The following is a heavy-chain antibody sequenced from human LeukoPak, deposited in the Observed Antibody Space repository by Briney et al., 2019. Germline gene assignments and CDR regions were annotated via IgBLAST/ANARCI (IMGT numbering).Heavy chain of an antibody. CDR1: GFTVSSNY. CDR2: IYSGGST. J-gene: IGHJ4*02. CDR3: ARAFPSSGSYFDY. D-gene: IGHD1-26*01. Sequence: GGSLRLSCAASGFTVSSNYMSWVRQAPGKGLEWVSVIYSGGSTYYADSVKGQFTISRDNSKNTLYLQMNSLRAEDTAVYYCARAFPSSGSYFDYWGQGTLVTVSS. V-gene: IGHV3-53*01.